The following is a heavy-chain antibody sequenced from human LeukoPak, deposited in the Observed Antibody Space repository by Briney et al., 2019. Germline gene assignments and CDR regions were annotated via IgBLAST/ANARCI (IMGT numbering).Heavy chain of an antibody. CDR1: GFTFSSYG. J-gene: IGHJ4*02. CDR3: AKAGHHCSGGNCYPDY. V-gene: IGHV3-30*18. D-gene: IGHD2-15*01. CDR2: IAYDGTNK. Sequence: GRSLRLSCAASGFTFSSYGMHWVRQAPGKGLEWVAIIAYDGTNKYYADSVKGRFTISRDNSKNTLYLQMISLRTEDTAVYYCAKAGHHCSGGNCYPDYWGQGTLVTVSS.